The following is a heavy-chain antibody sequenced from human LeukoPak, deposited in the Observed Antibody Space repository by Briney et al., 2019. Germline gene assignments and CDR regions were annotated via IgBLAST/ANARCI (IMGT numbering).Heavy chain of an antibody. D-gene: IGHD5-18*01. CDR1: SGSISTSNYY. CDR3: ASRYSYGSRFDP. Sequence: PSETLSLTCTVSSGSISTSNYYWGWVRQPPGKGLEWIGSIYYSGSTYYNPSLKSRVTISVDTSKNQFSLKLSSVTAADTAVYYCASRYSYGSRFDPWGQGTLVTVSS. V-gene: IGHV4-39*07. CDR2: IYYSGST. J-gene: IGHJ5*02.